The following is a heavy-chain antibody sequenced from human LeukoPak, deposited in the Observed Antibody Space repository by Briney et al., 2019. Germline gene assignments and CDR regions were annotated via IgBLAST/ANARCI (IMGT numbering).Heavy chain of an antibody. J-gene: IGHJ5*02. CDR3: AKDRYCSSTSCRKIHRFDP. CDR2: ISGSGGST. CDR1: GFTFSSYA. D-gene: IGHD2-2*01. Sequence: GGSLRLSCAASGFTFSSYAMSWVRQAPGKGLEWVSAISGSGGSTYYADSVKGRFTISRDNSKNTLYLQMNSLRAEDTAVYYCAKDRYCSSTSCRKIHRFDPWGQGTLVTVSS. V-gene: IGHV3-23*01.